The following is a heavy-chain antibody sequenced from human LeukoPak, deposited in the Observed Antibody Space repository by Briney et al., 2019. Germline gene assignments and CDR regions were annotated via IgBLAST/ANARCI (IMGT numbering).Heavy chain of an antibody. CDR3: ARDEDGNFDY. CDR2: IIPILGIA. CDR1: GGTFSSYA. Sequence: SVKVSCKASGGTFSSYAISWVRQAPGQGLEWMGRIIPILGIANYAQKFQGRVTITADKSTSTAYMELSSLRSEDTVVYYCARDEDGNFDYWGQGTLVTVSS. V-gene: IGHV1-69*04. J-gene: IGHJ4*02.